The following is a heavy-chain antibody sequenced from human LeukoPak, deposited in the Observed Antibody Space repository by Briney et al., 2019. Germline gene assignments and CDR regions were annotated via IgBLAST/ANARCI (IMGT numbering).Heavy chain of an antibody. CDR3: ARAIAVAGISGMDV. Sequence: PGGSLRLSCAASGFTFSSYSMNWVRQAPGKGLEWVSSISSSSSYIYYADSVKGRFTISRDNAKNSLYLQMNSLRAEDTAVYYCARAIAVAGISGMDVWGKGTTVTVSS. V-gene: IGHV3-21*01. D-gene: IGHD6-19*01. J-gene: IGHJ6*04. CDR2: ISSSSSYI. CDR1: GFTFSSYS.